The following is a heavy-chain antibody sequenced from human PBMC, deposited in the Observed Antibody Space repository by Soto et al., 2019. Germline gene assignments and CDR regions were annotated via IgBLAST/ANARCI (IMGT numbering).Heavy chain of an antibody. J-gene: IGHJ6*04. CDR2: IYPGDSDT. Sequence: PGESLKISCQWSGYTFTGYWIGWVRQLPGKGLEWMGIIYPGDSDTRYSPSFQGHVTITVDKSTSTAYLQWNTLKASDTAMYYCAPHISNFRYCYQAMDVWGEGITVTVSS. CDR3: APHISNFRYCYQAMDV. D-gene: IGHD4-4*01. V-gene: IGHV5-51*01. CDR1: GYTFTGYW.